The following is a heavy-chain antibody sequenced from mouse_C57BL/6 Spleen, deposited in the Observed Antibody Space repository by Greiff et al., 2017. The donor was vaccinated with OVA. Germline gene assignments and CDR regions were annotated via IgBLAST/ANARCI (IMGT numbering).Heavy chain of an antibody. Sequence: QVHVKQSGPELVKPGASVKISCKASGYAFSSSWMNWVKQRPGKGLEWIGRIYPGDGDTNYNGKFKGKATLTADKSSSTAYMQLSSLTSEDYAVYFCAREVYFTSVVDKNYFDYWGKGTTLTVSS. CDR1: GYAFSSSW. V-gene: IGHV1-82*01. D-gene: IGHD1-1*01. CDR2: IYPGDGDT. J-gene: IGHJ2*01. CDR3: AREVYFTSVVDKNYFDY.